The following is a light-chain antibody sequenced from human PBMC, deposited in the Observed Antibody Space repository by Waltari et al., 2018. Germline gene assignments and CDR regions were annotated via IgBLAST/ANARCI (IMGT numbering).Light chain of an antibody. V-gene: IGLV2-14*01. J-gene: IGLJ2*01. CDR2: EVS. CDR3: SSYTSSSTVV. CDR1: SSDVGGYNY. Sequence: QSALTQPASVSGSPGQSITISCTGTSSDVGGYNYVSWYQQQPGKDPKLMIYEVSNRPSGVSNRFSGSKSGNTASLTISGLQAEDVADYYCSSYTSSSTVVFGGGTKLTVL.